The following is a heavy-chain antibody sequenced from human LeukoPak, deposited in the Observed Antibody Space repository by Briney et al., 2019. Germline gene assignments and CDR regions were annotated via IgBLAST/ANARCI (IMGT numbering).Heavy chain of an antibody. CDR1: GFTFSSYG. Sequence: GGSLRLSCAASGFTFSSYGMHWVRQAPGKGLEWVAFIRDDGINKYYADSVKGRFAISRDNSKNTLSLQMNSLRTEDTAVYYCAKDLGVSYYLLDYWGQGTLVTVSS. CDR2: IRDDGINK. V-gene: IGHV3-30*02. D-gene: IGHD1-26*01. J-gene: IGHJ4*02. CDR3: AKDLGVSYYLLDY.